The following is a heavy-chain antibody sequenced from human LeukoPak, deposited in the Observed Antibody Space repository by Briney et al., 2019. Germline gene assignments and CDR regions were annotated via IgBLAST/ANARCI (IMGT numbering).Heavy chain of an antibody. V-gene: IGHV1-2*02. D-gene: IGHD4-17*01. CDR3: ATALHGANFDY. Sequence: ASVKVSCKASGYTFTGYYMHWVRQAPGQGLEWMGWINPNSGGTNYAQKFQGRVTMTRDTSISTAYMELSSLRSEDTAVYYCATALHGANFDYWGQGTLVTVSS. CDR2: INPNSGGT. J-gene: IGHJ4*02. CDR1: GYTFTGYY.